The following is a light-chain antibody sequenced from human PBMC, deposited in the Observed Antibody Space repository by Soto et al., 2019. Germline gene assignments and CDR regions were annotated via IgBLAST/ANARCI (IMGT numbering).Light chain of an antibody. J-gene: IGLJ2*01. V-gene: IGLV2-23*01. CDR3: CSYGGGSTCV. CDR1: SSDIGTYNL. CDR2: EGS. Sequence: QSALTQPASVSGAPGQTITISCTGTSSDIGTYNLVSWYQQHPDKAPKLMIYEGSKRPSGVSNRFSGSKSGNTASLTLSGLEAEDEADYYCCSYGGGSTCVFGGGTQLTVL.